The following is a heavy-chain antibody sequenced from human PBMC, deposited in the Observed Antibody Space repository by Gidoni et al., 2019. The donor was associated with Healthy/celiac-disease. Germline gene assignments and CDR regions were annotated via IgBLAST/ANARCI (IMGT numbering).Heavy chain of an antibody. J-gene: IGHJ4*02. CDR3: AKVGGWFGESPFDY. V-gene: IGHV3-23*01. D-gene: IGHD3-10*01. Sequence: EVHLLESGGGLVQPGGSLRLCFAASGFTFSSYAMSWVRQAPGKGLEWVSAIIGSGGRTYYADYVKGRCTISRDNTKNTLYLQMNSLRAEDTAVYYCAKVGGWFGESPFDYWGQGTLVTVSS. CDR1: GFTFSSYA. CDR2: IIGSGGRT.